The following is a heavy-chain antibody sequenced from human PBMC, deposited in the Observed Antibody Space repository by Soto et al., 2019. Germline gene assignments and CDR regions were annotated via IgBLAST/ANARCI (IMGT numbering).Heavy chain of an antibody. Sequence: ASVKVSCKASGYSFTTYYIHRVRQAPGQGLEWMGWIIPNSGGANYAQRFRGRITMTRDTSISTAYLEVSRLRSGDTAVYYCARQCGYSSGFFDYWGQGTPVTVS. J-gene: IGHJ4*02. CDR1: GYSFTTYY. CDR3: ARQCGYSSGFFDY. CDR2: IIPNSGGA. V-gene: IGHV1-2*02. D-gene: IGHD6-19*01.